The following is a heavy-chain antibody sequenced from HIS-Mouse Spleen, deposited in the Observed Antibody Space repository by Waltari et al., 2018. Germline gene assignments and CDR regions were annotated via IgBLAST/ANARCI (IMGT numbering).Heavy chain of an antibody. CDR3: AREIPYSSSWYDWYFDL. D-gene: IGHD6-13*01. CDR1: GGSTSSISYH. Sequence: QLQLQESGPGLVKPSETLSPTCTVSGGSTSSISYHWGWNRQPPGKGLEWIGSIYYSGSTYYNPSLKSRVTISVDTSKNQFSLKLSSVTAADTAVYYCAREIPYSSSWYDWYFDLWGRGTLVTVSS. V-gene: IGHV4-39*07. CDR2: IYYSGST. J-gene: IGHJ2*01.